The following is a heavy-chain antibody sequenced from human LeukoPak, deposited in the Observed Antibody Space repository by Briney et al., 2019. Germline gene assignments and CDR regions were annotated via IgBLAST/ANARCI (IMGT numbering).Heavy chain of an antibody. V-gene: IGHV4-34*01. CDR2: INHSGST. CDR1: GGSFSGYY. D-gene: IGHD3-3*01. CDR3: ARSITINWFDP. J-gene: IGHJ5*02. Sequence: SETLSLTCAVYGGSFSGYYWSWIRQPPGKGLEWIGEINHSGSTNYNPSLKSRVTISVDTSKNQFPLKLSSVTAADTAVYYCARSITINWFDPWGQGTLVTVSS.